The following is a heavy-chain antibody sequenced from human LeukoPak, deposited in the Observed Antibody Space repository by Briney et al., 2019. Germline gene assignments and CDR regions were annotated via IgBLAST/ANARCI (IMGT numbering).Heavy chain of an antibody. D-gene: IGHD1/OR15-1a*01. Sequence: GGALRLSCAPPRYTFSRYLMNWVRQALGKGVGRVAKIKEDRGETHYVDSAKSRFTISRDNTNNTLDLHMRSLRAEDTRVYFYPREAIYDWNSDDWGQGTLVTVSS. V-gene: IGHV3-7*01. CDR1: RYTFSRYL. J-gene: IGHJ4*02. CDR2: IKEDRGET. CDR3: PREAIYDWNSDD.